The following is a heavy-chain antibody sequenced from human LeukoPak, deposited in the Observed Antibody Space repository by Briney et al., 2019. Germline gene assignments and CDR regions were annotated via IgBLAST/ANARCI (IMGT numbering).Heavy chain of an antibody. V-gene: IGHV4-61*01. CDR2: IYYSGST. D-gene: IGHD3-10*01. CDR3: ARGKIWSPVYLSH. J-gene: IGHJ4*02. CDR1: GGSVSSSTYY. Sequence: SETLSLTCSVSGGSVSSSTYYWGWIRQPPGKGLEWIGYIYYSGSTNYNPSLKSRVTISVDTSKNQFSLKLSSVTAADTAVYYCARGKIWSPVYLSHWGQGTLVTVSS.